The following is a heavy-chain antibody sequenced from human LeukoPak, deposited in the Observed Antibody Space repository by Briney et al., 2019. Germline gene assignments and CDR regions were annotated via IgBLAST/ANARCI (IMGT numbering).Heavy chain of an antibody. V-gene: IGHV3-7*05. CDR3: AKGRNEDGDAALNY. D-gene: IGHD4-17*01. Sequence: GGSLRLSCAASGFTFSSYWMSWVRQAPGKGLEWVANINQDGSEKQYMDSVKGRFTISRDNAKTSPYLQMNSLRAEDTAAYHCAKGRNEDGDAALNYWGQGTLVTVSS. CDR1: GFTFSSYW. CDR2: INQDGSEK. J-gene: IGHJ4*02.